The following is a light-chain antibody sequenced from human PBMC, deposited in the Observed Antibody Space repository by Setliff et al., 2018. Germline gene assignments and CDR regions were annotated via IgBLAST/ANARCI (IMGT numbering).Light chain of an antibody. CDR1: SSDVGGYNY. CDR3: SSYAGSNNPYV. CDR2: EVS. V-gene: IGLV2-8*01. Sequence: QSALTQPPSASGSPGQSVTISCTGTSSDVGGYNYVSWCQQHPGKAPKLMIYEVSKRPSGVPDRFSGSKSGNTASLTVSGLQAEDEADYYCSSYAGSNNPYVFGTGTKV. J-gene: IGLJ1*01.